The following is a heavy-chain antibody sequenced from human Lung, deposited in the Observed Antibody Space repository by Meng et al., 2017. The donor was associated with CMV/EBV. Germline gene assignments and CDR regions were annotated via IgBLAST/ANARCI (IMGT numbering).Heavy chain of an antibody. D-gene: IGHD2-21*01. Sequence: AGSITTYTVSWVRRAPGQEFEWMGGITHVFGTTKYAQRFQNRVTLVTDKSTNTVYTEVNNLRSEDTAIYYCARHLCAGNTCYTPLDNWGQGTLVTVSS. CDR1: AGSITTYT. CDR2: ITHVFGTT. V-gene: IGHV1-69*05. J-gene: IGHJ4*02. CDR3: ARHLCAGNTCYTPLDN.